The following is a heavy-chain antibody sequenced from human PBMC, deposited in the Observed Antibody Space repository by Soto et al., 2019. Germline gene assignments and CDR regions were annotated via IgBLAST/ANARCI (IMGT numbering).Heavy chain of an antibody. D-gene: IGHD3-22*01. CDR3: ARPRYYSDRAGYFDL. CDR2: IYYSGST. CDR1: GGSISSYY. Sequence: QVQLQESGPGLVKPSETLSLTCTVSGGSISSYYWSWIRQPPGKGLEWIGYIYYSGSTNYNPSLESLVSLPVHTSKNQFSLRLSSVTAAATAVYYCARPRYYSDRAGYFDLWGRGTLVTVSS. J-gene: IGHJ2*01. V-gene: IGHV4-59*08.